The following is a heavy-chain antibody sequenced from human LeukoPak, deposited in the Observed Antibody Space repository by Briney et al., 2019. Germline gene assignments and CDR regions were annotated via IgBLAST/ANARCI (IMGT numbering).Heavy chain of an antibody. J-gene: IGHJ4*02. CDR3: ARDCSGGSCYLRNDY. CDR2: ISAYNGNT. CDR1: GYTFTSYG. V-gene: IGHV1-18*01. D-gene: IGHD2-15*01. Sequence: VASVKVSCKASGYTFTSYGISWVRQAPGRGLEWMGWISAYNGNTNYAQKLQGRVTMTTDTSTSTAYMELRSLRSDDTAVYYCARDCSGGSCYLRNDYWGQGTLVTVSS.